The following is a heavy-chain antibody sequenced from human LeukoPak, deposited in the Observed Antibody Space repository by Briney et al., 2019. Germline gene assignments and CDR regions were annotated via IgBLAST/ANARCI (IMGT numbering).Heavy chain of an antibody. J-gene: IGHJ5*02. V-gene: IGHV3-48*01. CDR1: GFTFSSHG. Sequence: PGGPLRLSCAASGFTFSSHGMNWVRQAPGTGLEWVSYISGTSNIIHYADSVKGRFTISRDNAKNSVDLQMNSLRGEDTAVYYCARVGRNYDNWFDPWGPGTLVTVSS. CDR3: ARVGRNYDNWFDP. CDR2: ISGTSNII. D-gene: IGHD1-7*01.